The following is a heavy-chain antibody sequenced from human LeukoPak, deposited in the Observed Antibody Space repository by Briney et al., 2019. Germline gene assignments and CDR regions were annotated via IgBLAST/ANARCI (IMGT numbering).Heavy chain of an antibody. Sequence: GGSLRLSCAASGFIFNNYWMSWVRQALGKGLEWVANVQQEGSERYYVDSVKGRFTISRDNAKNSVYLQMNSLRAEDTAMYYCATTLNVATAGYFWGQGTLVTVSS. CDR1: GFIFNNYW. CDR3: ATTLNVATAGYF. CDR2: VQQEGSER. V-gene: IGHV3-7*01. J-gene: IGHJ4*02. D-gene: IGHD6-13*01.